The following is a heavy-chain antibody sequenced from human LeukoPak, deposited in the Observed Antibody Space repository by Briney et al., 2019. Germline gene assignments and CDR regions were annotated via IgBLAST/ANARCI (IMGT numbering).Heavy chain of an antibody. CDR2: IKQDGSEK. Sequence: GGSLRLSCAGSGFTFSSYWMSWVRQAPGKGLEWVANIKQDGSEKYYVDSVKGRFTISRDNAKNSLYLQMKSLRAEDTAVYYCAREILNDYINWFDPWGQGTLVTVSS. CDR3: AREILNDYINWFDP. J-gene: IGHJ5*02. V-gene: IGHV3-7*01. CDR1: GFTFSSYW. D-gene: IGHD4-11*01.